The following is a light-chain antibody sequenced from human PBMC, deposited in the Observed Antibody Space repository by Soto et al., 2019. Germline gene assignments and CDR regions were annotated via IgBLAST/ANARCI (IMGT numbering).Light chain of an antibody. J-gene: IGLJ2*01. Sequence: QSVLTQPPSVSGAPGQRVTISCTGSSSNIGADFEVHWYQQRPGTAPKLLIYTNINRPSGVPDRFSGSGSGTSASLAITGLQAEDEADYYCQSYDSSLSGYLIFGGGTKVTVL. V-gene: IGLV1-40*01. CDR2: TNI. CDR1: SSNIGADFE. CDR3: QSYDSSLSGYLI.